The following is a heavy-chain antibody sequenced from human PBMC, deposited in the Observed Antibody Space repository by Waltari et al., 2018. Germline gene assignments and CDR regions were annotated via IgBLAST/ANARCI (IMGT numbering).Heavy chain of an antibody. J-gene: IGHJ2*01. Sequence: EVQLVESGGGLVQPGGSLRLSCEASGFTYGLYWMHWVGQAPGKGLEWVSRSNSDGSSISYADSVKGRFTISKDNARNTVYLQMNSLRADDTAIYYCARGARRTTQTTGWWYFDLWGRGTLVTVSS. D-gene: IGHD4-17*01. CDR1: GFTYGLYW. CDR2: SNSDGSSI. V-gene: IGHV3-74*01. CDR3: ARGARRTTQTTGWWYFDL.